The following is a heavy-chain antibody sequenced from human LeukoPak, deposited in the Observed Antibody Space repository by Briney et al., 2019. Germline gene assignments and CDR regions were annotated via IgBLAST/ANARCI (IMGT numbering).Heavy chain of an antibody. CDR2: ISAYNGNT. J-gene: IGHJ4*02. D-gene: IGHD1-26*01. CDR1: GSTFTSYG. V-gene: IGHV1-18*01. CDR3: ARDPEGAITPEN. Sequence: ASVTVSCTASGSTFTSYGISWMRQAHGQGIEWMGWISAYNGNTNYAQKLQGRVTMTTDTSTSTAYMELRSLRSDDTAVYYCARDPEGAITPENWGQGTLVTVSS.